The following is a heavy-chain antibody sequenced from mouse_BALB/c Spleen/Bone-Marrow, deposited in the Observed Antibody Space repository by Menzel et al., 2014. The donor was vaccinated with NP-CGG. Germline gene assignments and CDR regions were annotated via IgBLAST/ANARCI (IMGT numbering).Heavy chain of an antibody. CDR3: AKYGGLRYAMDY. Sequence: EVQLQQSGAELVKPGASVKLSCTASGFNIKDTYMHWVKQRPEQGLEWIGRIDPANGNTKYDPKFQGKATITADTSSNTASLQLSSLTSEDTAVYYCAKYGGLRYAMDYWGQGTSVTVSS. CDR2: IDPANGNT. V-gene: IGHV14-3*02. J-gene: IGHJ4*01. D-gene: IGHD2-4*01. CDR1: GFNIKDTY.